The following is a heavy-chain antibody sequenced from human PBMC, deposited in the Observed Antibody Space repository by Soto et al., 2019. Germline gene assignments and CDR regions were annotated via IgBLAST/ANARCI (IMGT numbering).Heavy chain of an antibody. CDR2: IWYDGSSK. D-gene: IGHD5-12*01. CDR3: ARASRWLQPLDY. V-gene: IGHV3-33*01. CDR1: GFTFSSYG. J-gene: IGHJ4*02. Sequence: QVQLVESGGGVVQPGRSLRLSCAASGFTFSSYGRQWVRQAPGKGLEWVAVIWYDGSSKYYADSVKGRFTISRDNSKNTLYLHMNSLRAEDTAVYYCARASRWLQPLDYWGQGTLVTVSS.